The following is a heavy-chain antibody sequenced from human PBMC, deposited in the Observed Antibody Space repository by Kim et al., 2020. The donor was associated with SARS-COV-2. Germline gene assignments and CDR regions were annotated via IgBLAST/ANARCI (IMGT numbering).Heavy chain of an antibody. D-gene: IGHD3-16*01. J-gene: IGHJ6*01. Sequence: MDWVKQSHGKSLEWIGDINPNNGGTIYNQKFKGKATLTVDKSSSTAYMELRSLTSEDTAVYYCARSGDYAYYAMDYWGQGTSVTVSS. V-gene: IGHV1-24*01. CDR2: INPNNGGT. CDR3: ARSGDYAYYAMDY.